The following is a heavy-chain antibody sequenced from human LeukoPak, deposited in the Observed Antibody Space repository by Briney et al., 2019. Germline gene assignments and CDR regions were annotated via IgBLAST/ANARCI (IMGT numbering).Heavy chain of an antibody. V-gene: IGHV4-34*01. Sequence: SETLSLTCAVYGGSFSSYYLSWIRQSLGKGLEWIGEINHSGSTNYNPALKSRVTISLDKSNNQVSLRMNSVTAADTAVYYCARGGGYMVDYWGQGILVTVSS. J-gene: IGHJ4*02. D-gene: IGHD5-12*01. CDR2: INHSGST. CDR1: GGSFSSYY. CDR3: ARGGGYMVDY.